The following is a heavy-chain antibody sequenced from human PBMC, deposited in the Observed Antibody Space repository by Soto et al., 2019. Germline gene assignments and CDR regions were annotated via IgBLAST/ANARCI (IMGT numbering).Heavy chain of an antibody. D-gene: IGHD3-10*01. V-gene: IGHV1-69*01. CDR1: GVTFSSYA. CDR3: AREAVSYKNYLKSGMDF. Sequence: ASLKVSCEASGVTFSSYAISWVRQAPGQGLVWMGGIIPIFGTANYAQTFQGRVTITADESTSTAYMEMSSLRSEDTAVYYCAREAVSYKNYLKSGMDFWGQGTTVTVSS. CDR2: IIPIFGTA. J-gene: IGHJ6*02.